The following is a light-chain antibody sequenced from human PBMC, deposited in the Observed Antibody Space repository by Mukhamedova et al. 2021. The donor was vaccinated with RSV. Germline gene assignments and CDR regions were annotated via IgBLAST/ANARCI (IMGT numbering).Light chain of an antibody. J-gene: IGLJ2*01. Sequence: CGGDNIGNKNAHWYQQKSGQAPVLVIYSDNNRPSGIPERFSGSNSGNTATLTISGAQAGDEADYYCQVWHSNAVVFGGGTKLTV. V-gene: IGLV3-9*01. CDR3: QVWHSNAVV. CDR2: SDN. CDR1: NIGNKN.